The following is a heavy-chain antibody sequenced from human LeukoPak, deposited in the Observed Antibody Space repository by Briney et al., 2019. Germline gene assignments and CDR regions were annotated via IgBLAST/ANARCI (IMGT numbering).Heavy chain of an antibody. D-gene: IGHD6-13*01. V-gene: IGHV4-59*01. J-gene: IGHJ4*02. CDR2: IYYSGST. CDR3: ARARYSSSWGFDY. CDR1: GGSISGYY. Sequence: PSETLSLTCTVSGGSISGYYWSWIRQPPGKGLEWIGYIYYSGSTNYNPSLKSRVTISVDTSKNQFSLKLSSVTAADTAVYYCARARYSSSWGFDYWGQGTLVTVSS.